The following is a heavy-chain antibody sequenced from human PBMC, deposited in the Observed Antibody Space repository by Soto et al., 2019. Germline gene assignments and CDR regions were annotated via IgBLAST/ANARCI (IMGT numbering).Heavy chain of an antibody. V-gene: IGHV1-69*06. Sequence: ASVKVSCKASGGTFSSYAISWVRQAPGQGLEWMGGIIPIFGTANYAQKFQGRVTITADKSTSTAYMELSSLRSEDTAVYYCARGLREPPFDYFDYWGQGTLVTVSS. J-gene: IGHJ4*02. CDR3: ARGLREPPFDYFDY. CDR1: GGTFSSYA. D-gene: IGHD3-16*01. CDR2: IIPIFGTA.